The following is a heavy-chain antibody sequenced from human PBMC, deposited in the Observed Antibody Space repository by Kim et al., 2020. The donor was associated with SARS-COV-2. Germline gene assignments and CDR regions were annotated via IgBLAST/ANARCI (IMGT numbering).Heavy chain of an antibody. CDR1: GFTFSSYA. V-gene: IGHV3-30*04. D-gene: IGHD3-10*01. J-gene: IGHJ3*02. CDR2: ISYDGSNK. Sequence: GGSLRLSCAASGFTFSSYAMHWVRQAPGKGLEWVAVISYDGSNKYYADSVKGRFTISRDNSKNTLYLQMNSLRAEDTAVYYCAREGGTMVRGVIITEKYAFDIWGQGTMVTVSS. CDR3: AREGGTMVRGVIITEKYAFDI.